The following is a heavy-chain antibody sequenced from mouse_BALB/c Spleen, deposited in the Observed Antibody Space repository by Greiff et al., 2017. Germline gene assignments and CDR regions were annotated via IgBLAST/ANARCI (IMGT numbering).Heavy chain of an antibody. J-gene: IGHJ4*01. D-gene: IGHD2-3*01. CDR1: GFSLTSYG. Sequence: VKLVESGPGLVAPSQSLSITCTVSGFSLTSYGVHLVRQPPGKGLEWLGVIWAGGSTHYNSALMSRLSISKDNSKSQVFLKMNSLQTDDTAMYYCARGGYSYAMDDWGQGTSVTVSS. CDR2: IWAGGST. CDR3: ARGGYSYAMDD. V-gene: IGHV2-9*02.